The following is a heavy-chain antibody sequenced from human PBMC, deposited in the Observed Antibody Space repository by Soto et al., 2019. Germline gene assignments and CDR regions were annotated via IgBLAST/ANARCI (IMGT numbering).Heavy chain of an antibody. D-gene: IGHD2-21*02. CDR2: INPSGGST. Sequence: ASVKVSCKASGYTFTSYYMHWVRQAPGQGLEWMGIINPSGGSTSYAQKFQGRVTMTRDTSTSTVYMELSSLRSEDTAVYYCARGIVVVTAIWVATPYGMDVWSQGTTVTVSS. CDR3: ARGIVVVTAIWVATPYGMDV. CDR1: GYTFTSYY. J-gene: IGHJ6*02. V-gene: IGHV1-46*01.